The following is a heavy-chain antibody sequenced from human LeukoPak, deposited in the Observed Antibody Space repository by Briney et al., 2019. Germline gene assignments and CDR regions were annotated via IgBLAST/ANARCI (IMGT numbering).Heavy chain of an antibody. CDR1: GFTFSSYS. D-gene: IGHD3-22*01. J-gene: IGHJ4*02. CDR2: ISSSSSYI. CDR3: ARGTMIVAKFFDY. Sequence: GGSLRLSCAASGFTFSSYSMNWVRQAPGKGPEWVSSISSSSSYIYYADSVKGRFTISRDNAKNSLYLQMNSLRAEDTAVYYCARGTMIVAKFFDYWGQGTLVTVSS. V-gene: IGHV3-21*01.